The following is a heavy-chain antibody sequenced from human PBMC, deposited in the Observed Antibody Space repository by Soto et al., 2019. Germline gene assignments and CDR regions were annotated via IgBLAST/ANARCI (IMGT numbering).Heavy chain of an antibody. CDR2: MNPNSGNT. CDR1: GYTFTSYD. J-gene: IGHJ4*02. D-gene: IGHD6-13*01. V-gene: IGHV1-8*01. CDR3: AREHSSSWRFDY. Sequence: QVQLVQSGAEVKKPGASVKVSCKASGYTFTSYDINWVLQATGEGLEWMGWMNPNSGNTGYAQKFQGRVTMTRNTSISTAYKELSSLRSEDTAVYYCAREHSSSWRFDYWGQGTLVTVSS.